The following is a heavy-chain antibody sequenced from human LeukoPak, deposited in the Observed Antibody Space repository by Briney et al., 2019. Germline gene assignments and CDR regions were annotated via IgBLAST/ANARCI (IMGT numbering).Heavy chain of an antibody. CDR3: AIMFSDTRCYYPNCFDP. CDR1: DCSISSSSYY. Sequence: SETLSLTCTLPDCSISSSSYYWGGMRQAPGKGLERIGSIYYSGSTYYNPSLKSRVTISVDTSKNQFSLKLSSVTDADTAVYYCAIMFSDTRCYYPNCFDPWGQGTLVTVSS. D-gene: IGHD3-22*01. V-gene: IGHV4-39*07. CDR2: IYYSGST. J-gene: IGHJ5*02.